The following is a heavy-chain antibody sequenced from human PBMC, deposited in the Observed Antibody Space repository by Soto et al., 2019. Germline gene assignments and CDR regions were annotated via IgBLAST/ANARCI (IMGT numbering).Heavy chain of an antibody. V-gene: IGHV3-30*18. Sequence: GGSLRLSCAASGFTFSSYGMHWVSQAPGKGLEWVAIISYDGSNTYYADSVKGRFTISRDNSKNTLYLQMNSLRAEDTSVYYCAKEGGLSGSYYISSSYYFDYWGQGTLVTVSS. CDR3: AKEGGLSGSYYISSSYYFDY. D-gene: IGHD1-26*01. J-gene: IGHJ4*02. CDR1: GFTFSSYG. CDR2: ISYDGSNT.